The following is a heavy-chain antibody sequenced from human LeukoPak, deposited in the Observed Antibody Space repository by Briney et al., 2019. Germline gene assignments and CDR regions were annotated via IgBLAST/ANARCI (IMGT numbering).Heavy chain of an antibody. J-gene: IGHJ4*02. Sequence: PGGSLRLSCAASGFTFSNAWMSWVRQAPGKGLEWVGCIKSKTDGGTTDYAAPVKGRFTISRDDSKNTLYLQMNSLKTEDTAVYYCTGQIMDDYGDYLVDDYWGQGTLVTVSS. CDR2: IKSKTDGGTT. CDR1: GFTFSNAW. V-gene: IGHV3-15*01. CDR3: TGQIMDDYGDYLVDDY. D-gene: IGHD4-17*01.